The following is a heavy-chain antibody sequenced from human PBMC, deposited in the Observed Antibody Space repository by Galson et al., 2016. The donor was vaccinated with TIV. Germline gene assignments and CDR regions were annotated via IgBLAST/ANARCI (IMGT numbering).Heavy chain of an antibody. CDR1: GGTLRTNA. D-gene: IGHD6-25*01. J-gene: IGHJ5*01. V-gene: IGHV1-69*05. CDR3: ATSTIAARPMDS. Sequence: SVKVSCKASGGTLRTNAISWERQAPGQGPEWMGGIIPLLATANYAQKFQGRVTVTTDETASTTYMELRSLRSEDSAVYYCATSTIAARPMDSWGQGTRVTVSS. CDR2: IIPLLATA.